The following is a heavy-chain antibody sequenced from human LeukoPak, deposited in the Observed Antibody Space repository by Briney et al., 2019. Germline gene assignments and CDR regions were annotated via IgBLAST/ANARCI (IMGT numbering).Heavy chain of an antibody. CDR2: IKQDGSDK. J-gene: IGHJ4*02. V-gene: IGHV3-7*03. CDR3: AREVWGPEY. Sequence: GGFLRLSCAASGFTFTKYWMTWVRQAPGKGLEWVGNIKQDGSDKNYMDSVKGRFTISRDNTKNSVYLQMSSLRAEDTAVYYCAREVWGPEYWGQGTLVTVTS. CDR1: GFTFTKYW. D-gene: IGHD1-14*01.